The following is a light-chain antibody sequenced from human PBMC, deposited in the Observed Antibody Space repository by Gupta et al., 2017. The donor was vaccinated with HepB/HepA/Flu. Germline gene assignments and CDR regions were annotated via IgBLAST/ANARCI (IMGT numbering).Light chain of an antibody. J-gene: IGKJ1*01. CDR1: QSFDNTY. V-gene: IGKV3-20*01. CDR3: QQFERQART. CDR2: GAS. Sequence: DIVLTQSPGTLSLSPGERATLSCRASQSFDNTYLAWYQQKPGQAPRLLIYGASHRATGIPDRFSGSGSGTDFTLKISRMETEDIAVYYCQQFERQARTFGQGTKVEIK.